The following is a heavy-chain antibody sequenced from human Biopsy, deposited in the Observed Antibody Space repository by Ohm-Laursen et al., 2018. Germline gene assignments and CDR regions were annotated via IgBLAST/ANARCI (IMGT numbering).Heavy chain of an antibody. Sequence: SDTLSLTCAVYGESFNGYYWSWIRQTPGKGLEWIGNIYYDGITYYNPSLKSRVAMSVDTSKNQFSLRLTSVTAADTAVYYCARVAGGYAYYYGMDVWGQGTTVIVSS. CDR3: ARVAGGYAYYYGMDV. CDR2: IYYDGIT. CDR1: GESFNGYY. D-gene: IGHD5-12*01. V-gene: IGHV4-34*10. J-gene: IGHJ6*02.